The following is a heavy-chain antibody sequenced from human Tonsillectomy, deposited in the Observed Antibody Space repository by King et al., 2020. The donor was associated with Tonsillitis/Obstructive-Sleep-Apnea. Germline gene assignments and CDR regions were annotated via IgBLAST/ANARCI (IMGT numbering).Heavy chain of an antibody. CDR3: ARGGPWDDSGNYYPFPVDY. CDR2: ISSSSSHI. V-gene: IGHV3-21*01. J-gene: IGHJ4*02. D-gene: IGHD3-22*01. CDR1: EFTFSTYS. Sequence: VQLVESGGGLVKPGGSLRLSCAVSEFTFSTYSMNWVRQAPGKGLEWVSFISSSSSHIYYADSVKGRFTISRDNAKNSLYLQMNSLTAEDTAVYYCARGGPWDDSGNYYPFPVDYWGQGTLVTVSS.